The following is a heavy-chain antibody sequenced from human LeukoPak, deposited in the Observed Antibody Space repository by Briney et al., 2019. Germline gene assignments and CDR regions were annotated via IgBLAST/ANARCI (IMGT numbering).Heavy chain of an antibody. CDR1: GYTFTGYY. Sequence: GASVKVSCKASGYTFTGYYMHWVRQAPGQGLEWMGWLNPNSGRTNSAQRFQGRITMTRDTSSATAYMELSSLTSDDTAMYYCARVLVPKIDVFEDWGQGTLVTVSS. D-gene: IGHD3-10*01. J-gene: IGHJ4*02. V-gene: IGHV1-2*02. CDR2: LNPNSGRT. CDR3: ARVLVPKIDVFED.